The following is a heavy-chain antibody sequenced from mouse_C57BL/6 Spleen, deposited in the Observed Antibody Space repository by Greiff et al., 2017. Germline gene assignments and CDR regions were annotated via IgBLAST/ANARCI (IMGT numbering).Heavy chain of an antibody. CDR2: ISYDGSN. J-gene: IGHJ4*01. V-gene: IGHV3-6*01. Sequence: VQLQQSGPGLVKPSQSLSLTCSVTGYSITSGYYWNWIRQFPGNKLGWMGYISYDGSNNYNPSLKNRISITRDTSKNQFFLKLNSVTTEDTATYYCARGWLPYFYYAMDYWGQGTSVTVSS. CDR3: ARGWLPYFYYAMDY. D-gene: IGHD2-2*01. CDR1: GYSITSGYY.